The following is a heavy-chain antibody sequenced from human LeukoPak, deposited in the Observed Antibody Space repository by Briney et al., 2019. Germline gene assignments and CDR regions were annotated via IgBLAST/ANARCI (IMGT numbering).Heavy chain of an antibody. V-gene: IGHV4-59*01. Sequence: SETLSLTCTVSGGSISSYYWSWIRQSPGKGLEWIAYIFYTGSTSYNPSLKSRVTISVDTSKNQFSLKLSSVTAADTAVYYCARGGVLKSVDNWGQGTLVTVSS. D-gene: IGHD3-16*01. CDR2: IFYTGST. CDR1: GGSISSYY. J-gene: IGHJ4*02. CDR3: ARGGVLKSVDN.